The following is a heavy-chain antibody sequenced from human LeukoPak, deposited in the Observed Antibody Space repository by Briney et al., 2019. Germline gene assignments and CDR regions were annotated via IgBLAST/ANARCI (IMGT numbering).Heavy chain of an antibody. D-gene: IGHD3-10*01. V-gene: IGHV4-59*01. CDR2: IYYSGST. J-gene: IGHJ6*03. CDR1: GGSFSGYY. Sequence: PSKTLSLTCAVYGGSFSGYYWSWIRQPPGKGLEWIGYIYYSGSTNYNPSLKSRVTISVDTSKNQFSLKLSSVTAADTAVYYCARAGRGGGAMDVWGKGTTVTVSS. CDR3: ARAGRGGGAMDV.